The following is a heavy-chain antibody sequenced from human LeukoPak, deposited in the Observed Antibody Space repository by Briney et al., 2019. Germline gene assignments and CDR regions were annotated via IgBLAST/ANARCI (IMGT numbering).Heavy chain of an antibody. CDR2: ISYDGSNK. D-gene: IGHD6-19*01. CDR1: GFTFSSYP. J-gene: IGHJ4*02. V-gene: IGHV3-30*04. Sequence: GGSLRLSCAASGFTFSSYPMQWVRQAPGKGLEWVAVISYDGSNKYYTDSVKGRFTISRDNSKNTLYLEMNSLRAEDTAVYYCARDRISGGGWSPGVDLWGQGTVVAVST. CDR3: ARDRISGGGWSPGVDL.